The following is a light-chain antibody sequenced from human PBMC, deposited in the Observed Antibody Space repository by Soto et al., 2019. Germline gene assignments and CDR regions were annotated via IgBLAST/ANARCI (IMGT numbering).Light chain of an antibody. J-gene: IGLJ3*02. CDR2: EVS. CDR1: SSDIGSNHY. V-gene: IGLV2-14*01. Sequence: QSALTQPASVSGSPGQSITISCTGTSSDIGSNHYVSWFQQRPGKAPTLIIYEVSNRPSGVSTLFSGSKSGNTASLTISGLLPEDEAEYYCSSYTTTTRLFGGGTKVTVL. CDR3: SSYTTTTRL.